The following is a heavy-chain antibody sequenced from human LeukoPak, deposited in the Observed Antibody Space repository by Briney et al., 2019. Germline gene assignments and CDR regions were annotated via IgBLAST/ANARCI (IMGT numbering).Heavy chain of an antibody. CDR3: ARDYYDSSGYYCDY. CDR1: GFTFSSYA. Sequence: PGGYLRLSCAASGFTFSSYAMHWVRQAPGKGLEWVAVISYDGSNKYYADSVKGRFTISRDNSKNTLYLQMNSLRAEDMAVYYCARDYYDSSGYYCDYWGQGTLVTVSS. J-gene: IGHJ4*02. V-gene: IGHV3-30-3*01. D-gene: IGHD3-22*01. CDR2: ISYDGSNK.